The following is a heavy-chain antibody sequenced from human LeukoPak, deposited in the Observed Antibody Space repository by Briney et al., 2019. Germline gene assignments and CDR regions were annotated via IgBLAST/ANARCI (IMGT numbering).Heavy chain of an antibody. CDR2: INTDGSGT. Sequence: PGGSLTLSCAASGFTFNTHWMHWVRQAPGQGLVWVSRINTDGSGTTYADSVKGRFTISRDNAKNTLYLQMNSLRAEDTAVYYCARDRSRIVLDYEGPGTLVTVSS. V-gene: IGHV3-74*01. D-gene: IGHD2-21*01. CDR3: ARDRSRIVLDY. J-gene: IGHJ4*02. CDR1: GFTFNTHW.